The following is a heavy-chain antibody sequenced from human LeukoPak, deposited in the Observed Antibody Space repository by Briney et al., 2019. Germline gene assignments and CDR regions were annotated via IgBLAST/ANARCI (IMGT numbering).Heavy chain of an antibody. J-gene: IGHJ5*02. Sequence: ASVTVSCKASGYTFTSYYMHWVRQAPGQGLEWMGIINPSGGSTSYAQKFQGRVTMTRDTSTSTAYMELSRLRSDDTAVYYCARDSSEYQLLYWNWFDPWGQGTLVTVSS. D-gene: IGHD2-2*02. CDR2: INPSGGST. CDR1: GYTFTSYY. CDR3: ARDSSEYQLLYWNWFDP. V-gene: IGHV1-46*01.